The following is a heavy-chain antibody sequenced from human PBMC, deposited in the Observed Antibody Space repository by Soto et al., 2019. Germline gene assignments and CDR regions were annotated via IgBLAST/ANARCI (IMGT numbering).Heavy chain of an antibody. Sequence: ASVKVSCKASGGIFNNYAISWVRQAPGQGLEWMGGIIPMFGTLNYAQKFQDRVTISRDTSASTAYMELTSLRSEDTAVYYCARDTGDGTFDFWGQGTLVTVSS. D-gene: IGHD7-27*01. CDR3: ARDTGDGTFDF. V-gene: IGHV1-69*06. CDR1: GGIFNNYA. J-gene: IGHJ4*02. CDR2: IIPMFGTL.